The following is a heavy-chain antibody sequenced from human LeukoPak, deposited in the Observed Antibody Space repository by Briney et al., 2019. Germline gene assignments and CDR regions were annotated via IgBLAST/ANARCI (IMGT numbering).Heavy chain of an antibody. CDR2: INYSGST. V-gene: IGHV4-59*08. J-gene: IGHJ6*02. Sequence: SETLSLTCTVSGGSISSYYWSWIRQPPGKGLEWIGYINYSGSTNYNPSLKGRVTISVDTSKNQFSLKLSSVTAADTAVYYCARHLRGGATTGMNVWGQGTTVTVSS. D-gene: IGHD3-16*01. CDR3: ARHLRGGATTGMNV. CDR1: GGSISSYY.